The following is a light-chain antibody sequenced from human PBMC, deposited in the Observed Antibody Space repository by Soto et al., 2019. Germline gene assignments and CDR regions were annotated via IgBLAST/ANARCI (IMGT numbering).Light chain of an antibody. J-gene: IGKJ4*01. CDR3: QQRRNWTLT. V-gene: IGKV3-11*01. CDR1: QSVRNNY. Sequence: SQSPGSASLCQGERVTVACGASQSVRNNYFASYQQTPGQAPRLLMYGASTRATRIPARFSGSGAGTEFTLTTSRLENEDVAVYYRQQRRNWTLTFCGGTKVDIK. CDR2: GAS.